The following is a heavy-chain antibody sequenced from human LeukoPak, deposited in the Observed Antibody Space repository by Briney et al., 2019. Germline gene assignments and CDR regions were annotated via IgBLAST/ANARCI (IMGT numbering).Heavy chain of an antibody. J-gene: IGHJ4*02. D-gene: IGHD2-2*01. CDR1: GFTVSNNY. CDR2: IYSGGST. CDR3: AKAGWYCSSTSCYEDY. V-gene: IGHV3-53*01. Sequence: PGGSLRLSCAASGFTVSNNYMTWVRQAPGKGLEWVSLIYSGGSTYYADSVKGRFTISRDNSKNTLYLQMNSLRAEDTAVYYCAKAGWYCSSTSCYEDYWGQGTLVTVSS.